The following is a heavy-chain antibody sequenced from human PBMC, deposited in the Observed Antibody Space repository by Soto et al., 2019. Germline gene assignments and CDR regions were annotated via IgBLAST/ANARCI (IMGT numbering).Heavy chain of an antibody. J-gene: IGHJ6*02. D-gene: IGHD4-17*01. Sequence: ASVRVSFKASGYTFTGYYMHWVRHAPGQGLEWMGWINPNSGGTNYAQKFQGRVTMTRDTSISTAYMELSRLRSDDTAVYYCARQIDYGDYVYGMDVWGQGTTVTVSS. CDR3: ARQIDYGDYVYGMDV. CDR1: GYTFTGYY. V-gene: IGHV1-2*02. CDR2: INPNSGGT.